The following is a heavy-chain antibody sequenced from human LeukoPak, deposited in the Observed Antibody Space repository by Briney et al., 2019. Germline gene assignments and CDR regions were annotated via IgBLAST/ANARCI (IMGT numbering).Heavy chain of an antibody. CDR3: ARGIDY. CDR2: IKQDGSQK. V-gene: IGHV3-7*04. J-gene: IGHJ4*02. CDR1: GFTFSNYW. Sequence: GGSLRLSCAAPGFTFSNYWMNWVRQAPGEGLEWVATIKQDGSQKNYVASVKGRFTISRDNAKDSLYLQMNSLSAEDTAVYYCARGIDYWGQGTLVTVSS.